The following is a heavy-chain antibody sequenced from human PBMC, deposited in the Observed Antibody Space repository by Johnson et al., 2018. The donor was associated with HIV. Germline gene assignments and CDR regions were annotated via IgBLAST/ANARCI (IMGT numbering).Heavy chain of an antibody. CDR2: IRYDGDNK. D-gene: IGHD6-13*01. V-gene: IGHV3-30*02. J-gene: IGHJ3*01. Sequence: QLVEPGGGVVQPGGSLRLSCAAFGFTFSYYGIHWVRQAPGKGLEWVAFIRYDGDNKYYGDSVKGRFTISRDNSKDTLYLQMNGLRPEDTAVYYCAKDEAQTLASAGRDAFDFWGQGTAVTV. CDR3: AKDEAQTLASAGRDAFDF. CDR1: GFTFSYYG.